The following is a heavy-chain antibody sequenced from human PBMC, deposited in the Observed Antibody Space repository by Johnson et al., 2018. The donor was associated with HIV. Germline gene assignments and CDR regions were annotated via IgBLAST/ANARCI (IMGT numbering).Heavy chain of an antibody. CDR1: GCTFSRDD. J-gene: IGHJ3*02. CDR3: VREHRCNAACQDGFHI. D-gene: IGHD2-2*01. Sequence: VQLVESGGGVVQPGGSLRLSCADSGCTFSRDDMHGVRQATGKGLEWVSGIGTAGDTYYPGSVKGRFTISRENAKNSLYLQMNSLRAGDTAVYYCVREHRCNAACQDGFHIWGQGTIVTVSS. V-gene: IGHV3-13*01. CDR2: IGTAGDT.